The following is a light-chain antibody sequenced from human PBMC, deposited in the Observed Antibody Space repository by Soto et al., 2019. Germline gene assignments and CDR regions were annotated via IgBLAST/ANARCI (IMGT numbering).Light chain of an antibody. Sequence: QSALTQPSSVSGSPGQSITISCTGTSSDVGGYNYVSWYQQHPGKAPKLMIYDVSNRPSGVSNRFSGSKSGNTASLTISGLQAEHEADYYGSSYTSSSTLGVFGGGTKLTVL. CDR1: SSDVGGYNY. CDR2: DVS. CDR3: SSYTSSSTLGV. J-gene: IGLJ2*01. V-gene: IGLV2-14*01.